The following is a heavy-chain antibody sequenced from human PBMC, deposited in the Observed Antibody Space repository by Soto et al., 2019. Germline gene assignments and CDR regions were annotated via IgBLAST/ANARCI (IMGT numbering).Heavy chain of an antibody. CDR1: GYTFTSYD. Sequence: GASVKVSCKASGYTFTSYDINWVRQATGQGLEWMGWMNPNSGNTGYAQKFQGRVTMTRNTSISTAYMELSSLRSEDTAVYYCARAPLPIGGLYYYYYYMDVWGKGTTVTVSS. CDR3: ARAPLPIGGLYYYYYYMDV. CDR2: MNPNSGNT. V-gene: IGHV1-8*01. J-gene: IGHJ6*03. D-gene: IGHD3-10*01.